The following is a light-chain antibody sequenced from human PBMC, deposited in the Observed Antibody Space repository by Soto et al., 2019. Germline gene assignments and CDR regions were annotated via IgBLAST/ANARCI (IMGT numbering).Light chain of an antibody. CDR3: CSYAGGTSVV. J-gene: IGLJ2*01. Sequence: QSALTQPASVSGSPGQSITISCTGTSSDVGSYNLVSWYQQHPGKAPKLMIYEDIERPSGVSNRFSGSKSGNTASLTIPGLQTEDEADYYCCSYAGGTSVVFGGGTQLTVL. V-gene: IGLV2-23*01. CDR2: EDI. CDR1: SSDVGSYNL.